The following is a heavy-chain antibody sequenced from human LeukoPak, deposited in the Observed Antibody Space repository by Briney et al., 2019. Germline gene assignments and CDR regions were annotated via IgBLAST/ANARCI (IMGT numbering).Heavy chain of an antibody. CDR2: IVVGSGNT. CDR3: AARPLVGASDYFDY. CDR1: GYTFTSYG. V-gene: IGHV1-58*02. D-gene: IGHD1-26*01. Sequence: SVKVSCKASGYTFTSYGISWVRQAPGQGLEWIGWIVVGSGNTNYAQKFQERVTITRDMSTSTAYMELSSLRSEDTAVYYCAARPLVGASDYFDYWGQGTLVTVSS. J-gene: IGHJ4*02.